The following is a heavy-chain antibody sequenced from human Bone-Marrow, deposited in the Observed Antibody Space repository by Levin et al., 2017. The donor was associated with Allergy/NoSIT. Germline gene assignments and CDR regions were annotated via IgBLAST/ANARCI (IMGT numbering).Heavy chain of an antibody. D-gene: IGHD6-19*01. J-gene: IGHJ4*02. V-gene: IGHV3-23*01. Sequence: ETLSLTCAASGFTFSSYAMSWVRQAPGKGLEWVSAISGSGGSTYYADSVKGRFTISRDNSKNTLYLQMNSLRAEDTAVYYCAKAAEEWLADFDYWGQGTLVTVSS. CDR1: GFTFSSYA. CDR2: ISGSGGST. CDR3: AKAAEEWLADFDY.